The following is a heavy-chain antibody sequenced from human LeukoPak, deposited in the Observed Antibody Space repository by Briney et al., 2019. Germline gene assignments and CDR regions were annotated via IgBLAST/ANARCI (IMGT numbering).Heavy chain of an antibody. V-gene: IGHV5-51*01. J-gene: IGHJ3*02. CDR2: IYPSDSDT. CDR3: ARTSQGRAFDI. CDR1: GYRFTSYW. Sequence: GESLKISCKGSGYRFTSYWIGWVRQMPGKGLEWMGIIYPSDSDTRYSPSFQGQVSISADKSISAAYLQWSSLKASDTAMYYCARTSQGRAFDIWGQGTMVTVSS. D-gene: IGHD2-2*01.